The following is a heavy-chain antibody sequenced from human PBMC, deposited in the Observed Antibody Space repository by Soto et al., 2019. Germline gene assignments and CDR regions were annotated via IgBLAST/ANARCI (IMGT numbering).Heavy chain of an antibody. Sequence: QVQLVASGGGVVQPGRSLRLSCAASGFTFKSYGIHWVRQAPGKGLEWVAVISFDGSNKYYADSVKGRFTISRDNSKNTLYLQMNSLRFEDTAVYYCAKGGVWDSSSSGGMDYWGQGTLVTVSS. CDR2: ISFDGSNK. CDR1: GFTFKSYG. J-gene: IGHJ4*02. CDR3: AKGGVWDSSSSGGMDY. D-gene: IGHD6-6*01. V-gene: IGHV3-30*18.